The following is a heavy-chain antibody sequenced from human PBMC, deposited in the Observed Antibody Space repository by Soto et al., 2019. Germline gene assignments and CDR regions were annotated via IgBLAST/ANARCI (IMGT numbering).Heavy chain of an antibody. V-gene: IGHV1-69*13. CDR2: MIPIFGTA. J-gene: IGHJ4*02. CDR3: ARGRAYSSSETYDY. Sequence: SVKVACKASGGHFSSYAISWLRQAPGQGLEWMGGMIPIFGTANYAQKFQGRVTITADEYTSTAYMELSSLRYEDTAVYYCARGRAYSSSETYDYWGQGTLVTVSS. D-gene: IGHD6-6*01. CDR1: GGHFSSYA.